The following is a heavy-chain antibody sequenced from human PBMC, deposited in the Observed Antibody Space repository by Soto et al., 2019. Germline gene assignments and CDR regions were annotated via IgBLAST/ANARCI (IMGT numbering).Heavy chain of an antibody. J-gene: IGHJ3*02. V-gene: IGHV4-34*01. CDR3: ARVERGTATTVVDAFDI. CDR1: GGFVSSGSYY. CDR2: MSHGGGT. Sequence: QVQLQQWGAGLLKPSETLSLTCAVYGGFVSSGSYYWSWIRQPPGKGLEWIGEMSHGGGTHFNRSLKGRVTISVDTSKNQLSLKMSSVTAADTALYYCARVERGTATTVVDAFDIWGPGTMVTVSS. D-gene: IGHD1-7*01.